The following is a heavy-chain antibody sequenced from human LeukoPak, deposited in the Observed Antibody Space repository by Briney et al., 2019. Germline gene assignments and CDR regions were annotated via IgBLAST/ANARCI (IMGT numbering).Heavy chain of an antibody. CDR3: ARVAIRAVRGVIGY. CDR2: MNPNSGNT. CDR1: GYTFTSYD. V-gene: IGHV1-8*01. J-gene: IGHJ4*02. D-gene: IGHD3-10*01. Sequence: GASVKVSCKASGYTFTSYDINWVRQATGQGLEWMGWMNPNSGNTGYAQKFQGRVTMTRNTSIGTAYMELSSLRSEDTAVYYCARVAIRAVRGVIGYWGQGTLVSVSS.